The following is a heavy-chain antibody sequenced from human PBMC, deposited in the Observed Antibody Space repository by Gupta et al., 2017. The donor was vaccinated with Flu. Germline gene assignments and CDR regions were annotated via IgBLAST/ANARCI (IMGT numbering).Heavy chain of an antibody. CDR3: ARGGGSIYFGAGNNWFDP. Sequence: QVLLVQSGDEVKKPGASVKVSCKTSGYIFTTYGINWVRQAPGQGLEWMGWISPYKSNTKYAQKFQGRVTMTTDTSTSTAYMDLRSLRSDDTAVYYCARGGGSIYFGAGNNWFDPWGQGTLVTVSS. J-gene: IGHJ5*02. CDR2: ISPYKSNT. D-gene: IGHD2-21*01. V-gene: IGHV1-18*01. CDR1: GYIFTTYG.